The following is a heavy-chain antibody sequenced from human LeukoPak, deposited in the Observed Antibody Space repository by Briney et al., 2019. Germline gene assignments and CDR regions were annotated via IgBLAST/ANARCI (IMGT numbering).Heavy chain of an antibody. CDR2: FDPEDGET. D-gene: IGHD6-19*01. CDR3: ATLQSSWFDY. CDR1: GYTLTELS. V-gene: IGHV1-24*01. J-gene: IGHJ4*02. Sequence: PGASVTVSCKVSGYTLTELSMHWVRQAPGKGLEWMGGFDPEDGETIYAQKFQGGVTMTEDTSTDTAYMELSSLRSEDTAVYYCATLQSSWFDYWGQGTLVTVSS.